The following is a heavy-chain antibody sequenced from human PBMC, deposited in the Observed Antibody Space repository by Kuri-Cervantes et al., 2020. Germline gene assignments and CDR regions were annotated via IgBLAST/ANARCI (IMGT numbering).Heavy chain of an antibody. CDR2: ISWNSGSI. V-gene: IGHV3-9*01. J-gene: IGHJ3*02. Sequence: SLKISCAASGFTFDDYAMHWVRQAPGKGLEWVSGISWNSGSIGYADSVKGRFTISRDNAKNSLYLQMNSLRAEDTAVYYCARVSVDTAMLSHAFDIWGQGTMVTVSS. CDR1: GFTFDDYA. CDR3: ARVSVDTAMLSHAFDI. D-gene: IGHD5-18*01.